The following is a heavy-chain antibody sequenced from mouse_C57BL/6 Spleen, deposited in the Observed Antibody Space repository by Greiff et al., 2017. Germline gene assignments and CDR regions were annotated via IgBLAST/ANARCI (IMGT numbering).Heavy chain of an antibody. V-gene: IGHV1-9*01. Sequence: QVQLQQSGAELMRPGASVKLSCKATGYTFTGYWIEWVKQRPGHGLEWIGEILPGSGSTNYNEKFKGKATFTADTSSNTAYMQLSSLATEESAIYDCARSNYGSSKAWFAYWGQETLVTVSA. CDR2: ILPGSGST. CDR1: GYTFTGYW. D-gene: IGHD1-1*01. CDR3: ARSNYGSSKAWFAY. J-gene: IGHJ3*01.